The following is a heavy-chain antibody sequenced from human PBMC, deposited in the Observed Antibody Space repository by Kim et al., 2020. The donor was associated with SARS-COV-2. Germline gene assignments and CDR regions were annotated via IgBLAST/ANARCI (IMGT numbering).Heavy chain of an antibody. CDR3: SREGPVVTSYDILTGDYYGMDV. J-gene: IGHJ6*02. V-gene: IGHV1-46*01. CDR1: GYTFTSYY. CDR2: INPSGGST. Sequence: ASVKVSCKASGYTFTSYYMHWVRQAPGQGLEWMGIINPSGGSTSYAQKFQGRVTMTRDTSTIIVYMELSSLRSEDTAVYYCSREGPVVTSYDILTGDYYGMDVWGQGTTVTVSS. D-gene: IGHD3-9*01.